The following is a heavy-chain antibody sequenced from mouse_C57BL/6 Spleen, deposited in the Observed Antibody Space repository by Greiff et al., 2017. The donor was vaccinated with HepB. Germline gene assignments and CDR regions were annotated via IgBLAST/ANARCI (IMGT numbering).Heavy chain of an antibody. Sequence: EVKLMESGPELVKPGASVKIPCKASGYTFTDYNMDWVKQSHGKSLEWIGDINPNNGGTIYNQKFKGKATLTVDKSSSTAYMELRSLTSEDTAVYYCARGGITRFYAMDYWGQGTSVTVSS. D-gene: IGHD2-4*01. V-gene: IGHV1-18*01. CDR2: INPNNGGT. CDR3: ARGGITRFYAMDY. J-gene: IGHJ4*01. CDR1: GYTFTDYN.